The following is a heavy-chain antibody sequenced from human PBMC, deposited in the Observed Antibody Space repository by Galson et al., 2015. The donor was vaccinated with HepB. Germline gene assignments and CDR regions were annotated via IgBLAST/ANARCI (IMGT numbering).Heavy chain of an antibody. Sequence: SLRLSCAASGFTFSSYGMHWVRQAPGKGLEWVAVISYDGSNKYYADSVKGRYTISRDNSKNTLYLQMNSLRAEDTAVYYCAKEHSVGCGVEDCYYCKDVWGQGTTVTVSS. J-gene: IGHJ6*02. D-gene: IGHD3-10*01. CDR1: GFTFSSYG. CDR3: AKEHSVGCGVEDCYYCKDV. CDR2: ISYDGSNK. V-gene: IGHV3-30*18.